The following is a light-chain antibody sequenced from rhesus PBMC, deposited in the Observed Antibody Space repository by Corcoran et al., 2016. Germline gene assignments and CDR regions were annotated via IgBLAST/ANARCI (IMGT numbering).Light chain of an antibody. V-gene: IGKV1-21*01. CDR3: LQYNSSPLT. Sequence: DIQMTQSPSSLSVSVGDKVTITCRASQGISSWLAWYQQKPGKAPKLLNYKASSLQSGVPSRFSGSGFGTDFTLSISSLQPEDFATYYCLQYNSSPLTFGGGTKVELK. J-gene: IGKJ4*01. CDR1: QGISSW. CDR2: KAS.